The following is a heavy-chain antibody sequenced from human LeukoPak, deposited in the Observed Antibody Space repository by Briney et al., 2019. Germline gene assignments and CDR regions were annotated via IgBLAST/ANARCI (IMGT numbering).Heavy chain of an antibody. CDR2: IKQDGSEQ. J-gene: IGHJ4*02. CDR3: ARVQRYCSGGSCYADLIDY. V-gene: IGHV3-7*01. CDR1: GFTFSNYW. D-gene: IGHD2-15*01. Sequence: GGSLRLSCTASGFTFSNYWMTWVRQAPGKGLEWVANIKQDGSEQYYVDSVKGRFTISRDNAKNSLYLQMNSLRAEDTGVYYCARVQRYCSGGSCYADLIDYWGQGTLVTVSS.